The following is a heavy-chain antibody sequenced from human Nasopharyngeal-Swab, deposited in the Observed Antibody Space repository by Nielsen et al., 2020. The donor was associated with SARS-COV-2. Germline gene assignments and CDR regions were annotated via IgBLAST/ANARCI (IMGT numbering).Heavy chain of an antibody. D-gene: IGHD5-18*01. V-gene: IGHV3-30*04. CDR3: TRETPWIQLKWFDP. J-gene: IGHJ5*02. CDR1: GFTFSSYA. CDR2: ISYDGSNK. Sequence: GGSLRLSCAASGFTFSSYAMNWVRQAPGKGLEWVAVISYDGSNKYYADSVRGRFTISKDNSKNTLYLQMNSLTAEDTAVYYCTRETPWIQLKWFDPWGQGTLVTVSS.